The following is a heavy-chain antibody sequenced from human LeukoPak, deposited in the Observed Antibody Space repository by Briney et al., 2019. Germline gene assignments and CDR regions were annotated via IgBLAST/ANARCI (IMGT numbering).Heavy chain of an antibody. CDR1: GGTFRTYS. J-gene: IGHJ6*03. Sequence: GSWVKVSCKASGGTFRTYSVTWVRQAPGQGLEWMGGIIPIFGTPNYAQKFQGRVKVTTDDATGTAYMELSSLMSEDTAIYYCARVDRYHFYLDVWGKGTPVTVSS. CDR3: ARVDRYHFYLDV. CDR2: IIPIFGTP. V-gene: IGHV1-69*05.